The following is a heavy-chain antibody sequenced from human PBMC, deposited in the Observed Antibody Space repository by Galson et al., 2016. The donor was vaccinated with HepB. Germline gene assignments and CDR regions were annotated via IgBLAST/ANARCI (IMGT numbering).Heavy chain of an antibody. V-gene: IGHV3-23*01. CDR1: GVAFTSYA. D-gene: IGHD3/OR15-3a*01. Sequence: SLRLSCAASGVAFTSYAMTWVRQVPGKGLEWVSSITGSGGDTYYVDSVKGRFSISRDNAKNSLYLQMNSLRDEDTAVYYCARDLDLGYDLDYWGQGTLVTVSS. J-gene: IGHJ4*02. CDR2: ITGSGGDT. CDR3: ARDLDLGYDLDY.